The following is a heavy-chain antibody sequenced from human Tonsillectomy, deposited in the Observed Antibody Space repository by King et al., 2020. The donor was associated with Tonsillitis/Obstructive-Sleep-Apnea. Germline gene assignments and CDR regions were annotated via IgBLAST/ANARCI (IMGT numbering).Heavy chain of an antibody. CDR3: ARDDKDDRYFDY. D-gene: IGHD2-15*01. CDR2: INPSSGST. J-gene: IGHJ4*02. V-gene: IGHV1-46*01. CDR1: GYTFTRYY. Sequence: VQLVESGAEVKQPGASVKISCKAYGYTFTRYYIHLVRQAPGQGLEWMGIINPSSGSTTHAQKFQGRLTMTSDTSTSTVHMELSSLRSEDTAVYYCARDDKDDRYFDYWGQGTQVTVSS.